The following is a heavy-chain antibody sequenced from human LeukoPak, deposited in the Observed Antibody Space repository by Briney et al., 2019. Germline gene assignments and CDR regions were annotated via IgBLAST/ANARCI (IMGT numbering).Heavy chain of an antibody. V-gene: IGHV4-59*01. CDR1: GDSISGYY. D-gene: IGHD6-13*01. Sequence: KASETLSLTSSLSGDSISGYYWSCLRQPPGKGPECIGYNYSGSTKYNPSLKSRVTISIDTSRNQFSLKVTSVTAADTAVYFCARDTSSGWYPEDFHHWGQGTLVTVSS. CDR2: NYSGST. J-gene: IGHJ1*01. CDR3: ARDTSSGWYPEDFHH.